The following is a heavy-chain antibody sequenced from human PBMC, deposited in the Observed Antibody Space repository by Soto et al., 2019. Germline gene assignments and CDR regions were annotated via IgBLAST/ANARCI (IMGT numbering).Heavy chain of an antibody. D-gene: IGHD1-1*01. V-gene: IGHV1-18*01. CDR2: ISAHNGNT. CDR3: ARGRYGDY. Sequence: QVHLVQSGAEVKKPGASVKVSCKGSGYTFTSYGITWVRQAPGQGLEWMGWISAHNGNTNNAQKLQGRVTVTRDTSTRTAYMGLRGLRSDDTAVYNCARGRYGDYWGQGALVTVSS. J-gene: IGHJ4*02. CDR1: GYTFTSYG.